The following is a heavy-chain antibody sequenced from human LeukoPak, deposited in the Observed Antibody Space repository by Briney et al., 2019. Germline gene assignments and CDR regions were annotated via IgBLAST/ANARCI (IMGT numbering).Heavy chain of an antibody. V-gene: IGHV1-2*06. CDR2: INPNSGGT. D-gene: IGHD3-9*01. CDR1: GYTFTGYY. CDR3: ARVLRYYDILTGYSRDFDY. J-gene: IGHJ4*02. Sequence: ASVKVSCKASGYTFTGYYMHWVRQAPGQGLEWMGRINPNSGGTNYAQKFQGRVTMTRDTSISTPYMELSRLRSDDTAVYYCARVLRYYDILTGYSRDFDYWGQGTLVTVSS.